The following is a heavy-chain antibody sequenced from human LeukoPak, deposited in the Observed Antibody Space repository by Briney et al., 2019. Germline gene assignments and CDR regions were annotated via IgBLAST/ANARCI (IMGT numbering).Heavy chain of an antibody. CDR3: ARGWTAARTITYDY. CDR2: IYTTGIT. Sequence: PSETLSLPCTVSGGSITSSSWSWIRQPAGKGLEWIGRIYTTGITNYNPSLKTRLIMSLDTSKNQFSLKVTSVTAADTAVYYCARGWTAARTITYDYWGQGTLVTVSS. D-gene: IGHD3/OR15-3a*01. V-gene: IGHV4-4*07. CDR1: GGSITSSS. J-gene: IGHJ4*02.